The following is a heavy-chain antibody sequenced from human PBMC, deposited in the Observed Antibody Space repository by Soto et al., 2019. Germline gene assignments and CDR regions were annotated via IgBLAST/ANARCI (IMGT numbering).Heavy chain of an antibody. V-gene: IGHV1-69*01. CDR3: ARDHTGYDFWSGYYVDYYGMDV. CDR2: LIPIFGTA. CDR1: GGTFSSYA. J-gene: IGHJ6*02. Sequence: QVQLVQSGAEVKKPGSSVKVSCKASGGTFSSYAISWVRQAPGQGLDWMGWLIPIFGTANYAQKFQGRVTITADESTSTAYMERRSLRSEDTAVYYCARDHTGYDFWSGYYVDYYGMDVWGQGTTVTVSS. D-gene: IGHD3-3*01.